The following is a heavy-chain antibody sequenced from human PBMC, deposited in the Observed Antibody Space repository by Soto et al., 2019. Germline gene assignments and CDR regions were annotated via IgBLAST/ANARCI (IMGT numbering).Heavy chain of an antibody. CDR3: ADMRGQWLPRD. CDR1: GGSISGSDYY. CDR2: IYRTGTA. Sequence: QLQLQESGPGLVEPSETLSLTCTVSGGSISGSDYYWAWLRQPPGKGLEWLGTIYRTGTAYCNPSIKGRVTLSVDTSKNQFFLNLNSVSAADTAIYFCADMRGQWLPRDWGQGTLVTVSS. J-gene: IGHJ4*02. V-gene: IGHV4-39*01. D-gene: IGHD6-19*01.